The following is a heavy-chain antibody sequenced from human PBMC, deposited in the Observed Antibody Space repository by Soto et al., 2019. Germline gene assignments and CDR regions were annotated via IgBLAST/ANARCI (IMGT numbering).Heavy chain of an antibody. CDR1: GGSISSGGYY. Sequence: SETLSLTCTVSGGSISSGGYYWSWIRQHPGKGLEWIGYIYYSGSTYYNPSLKSRVTISVDTSKNQFSLKLSSVTAVDTAVYYCASGEETFWFDPWGQGTLVTVSS. CDR3: ASGEETFWFDP. V-gene: IGHV4-31*03. J-gene: IGHJ5*02. CDR2: IYYSGST.